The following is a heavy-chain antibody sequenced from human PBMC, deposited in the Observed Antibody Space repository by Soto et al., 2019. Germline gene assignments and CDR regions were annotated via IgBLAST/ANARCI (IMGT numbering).Heavy chain of an antibody. J-gene: IGHJ5*02. CDR3: ARHRSDFWFDP. CDR2: IYYSGST. Sequence: TSETLSLTCTVSGGSVSSGSCYWGWVRQPPGKGLEWIGSIYYSGSTYYNPSLKSRVTVSVDTSKNQFSLKLNSVTAADTAVYYCARHRSDFWFDPWGQGTLVTVSS. V-gene: IGHV4-39*01. D-gene: IGHD2-15*01. CDR1: GGSVSSGSCY.